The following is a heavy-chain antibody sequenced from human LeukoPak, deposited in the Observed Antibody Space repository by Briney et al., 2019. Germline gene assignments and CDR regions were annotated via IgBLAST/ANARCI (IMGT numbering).Heavy chain of an antibody. CDR1: GFTFSSYA. CDR2: ISGSGGST. J-gene: IGHJ6*03. CDR3: AKPKMVTDYYYYMDV. Sequence: GGFLRLSCAASGFTFSSYAMSWVRQAPGKGLEWVSAISGSGGSTYYADSVKGRFTISRDNSKNTLYLQMNSLRAEDTAVYYCAKPKMVTDYYYYMDVWGKGTTVTVSS. V-gene: IGHV3-23*01. D-gene: IGHD5-18*01.